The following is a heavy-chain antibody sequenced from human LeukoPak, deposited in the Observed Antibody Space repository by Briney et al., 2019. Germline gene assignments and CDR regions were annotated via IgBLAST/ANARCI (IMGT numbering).Heavy chain of an antibody. J-gene: IGHJ4*02. D-gene: IGHD3-22*01. CDR1: GFTFSNAW. V-gene: IGHV3-15*01. Sequence: GGPLRLSCAAPGFTFSNAWISWVRQAPGKGLEWVGRIKSKTDGGTTDYAAPVKGRFTISRDDSKNTLYLQMNSLKTEDTAVYYCTTSYYDSSGYHNWGQGTLVTVSS. CDR2: IKSKTDGGTT. CDR3: TTSYYDSSGYHN.